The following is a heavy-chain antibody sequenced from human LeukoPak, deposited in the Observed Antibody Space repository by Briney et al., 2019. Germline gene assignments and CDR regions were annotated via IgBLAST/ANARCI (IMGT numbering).Heavy chain of an antibody. CDR1: GFTFTSYY. Sequence: GASVKVSCKASGFTFTSYYMHWVRQAPGQGLEWMGIINPSGSYTSYAQKFQGRVTMTRDTSTSTVYMELSSLRSEDTAVYYCATITMVRGVPNYYYYYMDVWGKGTTVTISS. CDR3: ATITMVRGVPNYYYYYMDV. V-gene: IGHV1-46*01. D-gene: IGHD3-10*01. J-gene: IGHJ6*03. CDR2: INPSGSYT.